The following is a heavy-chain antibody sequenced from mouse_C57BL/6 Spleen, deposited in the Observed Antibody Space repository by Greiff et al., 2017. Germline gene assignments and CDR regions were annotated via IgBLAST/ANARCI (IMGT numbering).Heavy chain of an antibody. J-gene: IGHJ2*01. D-gene: IGHD1-1*01. CDR3: ASSTTTVVAYYFDY. V-gene: IGHV1-64*01. CDR2: IHPNSGST. CDR1: GYTFTSYW. Sequence: VQLQQPGAELVKPGASVKLSCKASGYTFTSYWMHWVKQRPGQGLEWIGMIHPNSGSTNYNEQFKSKATLTVDKSSSTASMQLSSLTSEDSAVYYCASSTTTVVAYYFDYWGKGTTLTVAS.